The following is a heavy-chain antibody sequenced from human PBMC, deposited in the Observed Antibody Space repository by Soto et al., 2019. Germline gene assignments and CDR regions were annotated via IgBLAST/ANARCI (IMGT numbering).Heavy chain of an antibody. V-gene: IGHV4-59*01. J-gene: IGHJ4*02. CDR2: IYYSGST. Sequence: SETLSLTCTVSGGSISSYYWSWIRQPPGKGLEWIGYIYYSGSTNYNPSLKSRVTISVDTANNQFSLRLTSVTAADTAVYYCARATVPSYFDYWGQGTLVTVSS. CDR3: ARATVPSYFDY. CDR1: GGSISSYY. D-gene: IGHD1-1*01.